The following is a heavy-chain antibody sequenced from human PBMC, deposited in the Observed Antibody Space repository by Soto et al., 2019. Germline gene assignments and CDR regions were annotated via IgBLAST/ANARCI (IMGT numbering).Heavy chain of an antibody. CDR2: IYHSGST. Sequence: SETLSLTCAVSGGSISSGGYSWSWIRQPPGKGLEWIGYIYHSGSTYYNPSLKSRVTISVDRSKNQFSLKLSSVTAADTAVYYCARGGASGYCSGGSCPRYYYYYGMDVWGQGTTVTVSS. D-gene: IGHD2-15*01. CDR3: ARGGASGYCSGGSCPRYYYYYGMDV. J-gene: IGHJ6*02. V-gene: IGHV4-30-2*01. CDR1: GGSISSGGYS.